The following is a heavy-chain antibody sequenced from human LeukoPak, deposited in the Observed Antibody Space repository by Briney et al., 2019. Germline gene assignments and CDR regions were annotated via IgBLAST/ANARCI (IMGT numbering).Heavy chain of an antibody. CDR3: ARGKRGRIDY. CDR2: INHSGST. J-gene: IGHJ4*02. Sequence: PSETLSLTCAVYGGSFSRYYWSWIRQPPGKGLEWIGEINHSGSTNYNPPLKSRVTISVDTSKNQSSLKLSSVTAADTAVYYCARGKRGRIDYWGQGTLVTVSS. D-gene: IGHD2-15*01. CDR1: GGSFSRYY. V-gene: IGHV4-34*01.